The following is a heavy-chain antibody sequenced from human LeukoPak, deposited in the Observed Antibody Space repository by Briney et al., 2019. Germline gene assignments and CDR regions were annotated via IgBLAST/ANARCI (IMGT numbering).Heavy chain of an antibody. CDR2: IKPDEGEK. Sequence: PGGSLRLSCAASGFTFSRYWMNWVRQAPGKGLEWVANIKPDEGEKYYVDSVKGRFTISRDNAKNSLYLQMNSLRAEDTAVYYCERDLASSGWSPGYWGQGTLVTVSS. CDR1: GFTFSRYW. D-gene: IGHD6-19*01. J-gene: IGHJ4*02. CDR3: ERDLASSGWSPGY. V-gene: IGHV3-7*04.